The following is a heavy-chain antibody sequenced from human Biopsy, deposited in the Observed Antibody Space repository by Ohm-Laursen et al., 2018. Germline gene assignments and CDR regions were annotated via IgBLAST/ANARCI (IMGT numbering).Heavy chain of an antibody. D-gene: IGHD6-19*01. CDR2: IWYDGTNE. CDR1: GFTFSSYG. J-gene: IGHJ2*01. Sequence: SLRLSCAASGFTFSSYGMHWVRQAPGKGLGWISLIWYDGTNEDYADSVKGRFTISRDNSKNTLYLQINTLTLEDTAFYYCARGLSSGWYGYFDVWGRGTLVTVSS. CDR3: ARGLSSGWYGYFDV. V-gene: IGHV3-33*08.